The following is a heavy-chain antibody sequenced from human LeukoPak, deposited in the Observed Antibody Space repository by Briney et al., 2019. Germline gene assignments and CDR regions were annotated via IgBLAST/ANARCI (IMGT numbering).Heavy chain of an antibody. V-gene: IGHV1-46*01. CDR3: ASFLIQG. CDR2: INPSFNPGVDVT. Sequence: ALVRPSCKAAGYTFSSYHIHWLRQSPGQGLECWGKINPSFNPGVDVTSYAQKFQGRVTMTRNISTNTVCEELSSLTCEHTAVYYCASFLIQGWDQGTLVTVYS. D-gene: IGHD5-18*01. CDR1: GYTFSSYH. J-gene: IGHJ4*02.